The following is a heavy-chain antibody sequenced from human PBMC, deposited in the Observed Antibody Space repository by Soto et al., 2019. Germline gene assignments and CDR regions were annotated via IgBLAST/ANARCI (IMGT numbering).Heavy chain of an antibody. V-gene: IGHV1-69*01. CDR1: GYTFTGYY. Sequence: QVQLVQSGAEVKKPGASVKVSCKASGYTFTGYYMHWVRQAPGQGLEWMGGITPMFGKPNYAQKFQGRVTITADESTSTGYMELRSLRSDDTAVYYCARDGALYDSSAYYFLYWGQGTLVAVSS. J-gene: IGHJ4*02. CDR3: ARDGALYDSSAYYFLY. CDR2: ITPMFGKP. D-gene: IGHD3-22*01.